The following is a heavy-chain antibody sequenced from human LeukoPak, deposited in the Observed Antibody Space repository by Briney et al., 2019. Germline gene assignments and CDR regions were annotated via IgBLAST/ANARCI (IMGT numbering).Heavy chain of an antibody. V-gene: IGHV3-7*03. CDR2: IKQDGREK. CDR1: GFTLSSYR. Sequence: GGSLRLSCVDSGFTLSSYRMTWVRQAPGKGLEWVANIKQDGREKHYVDAVKGRFTISRDNAKNSLYLQMNSLRADGTAVYYCARGSNYAFDSWGQGTLVTVSS. D-gene: IGHD5-18*01. J-gene: IGHJ4*02. CDR3: ARGSNYAFDS.